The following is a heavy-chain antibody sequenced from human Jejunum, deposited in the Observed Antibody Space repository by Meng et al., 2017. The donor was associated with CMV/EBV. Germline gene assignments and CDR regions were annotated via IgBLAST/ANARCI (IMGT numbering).Heavy chain of an antibody. CDR2: IYPSDSDT. CDR1: GYSFTSYF. CDR3: ARLARNNWNFDY. V-gene: IGHV5-51*01. D-gene: IGHD1-1*01. Sequence: GSGYSFTSYFIGWVRPMPGKGLEWMGMIYPSDSDTRYSPSFQGQVTISADKSISTAFLQWSSLKASDTAIYYCARLARNNWNFDYWGQGTLVTVSS. J-gene: IGHJ4*02.